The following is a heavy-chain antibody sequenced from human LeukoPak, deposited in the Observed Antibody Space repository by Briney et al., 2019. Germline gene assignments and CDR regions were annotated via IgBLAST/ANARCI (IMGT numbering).Heavy chain of an antibody. Sequence: GASVRVSCKASGYIFTSYYIHWVRQAPGQGLEWMGIINPSGGSTSYSQKLQGRVTMTTDTSTSTAYMELRSLRSDDTAVYYCARGNETPYCSSTSCYSRHVPRDSPAPYDYWGQGTLVTVSS. CDR3: ARGNETPYCSSTSCYSRHVPRDSPAPYDY. CDR2: INPSGGST. CDR1: GYIFTSYY. D-gene: IGHD2-2*01. V-gene: IGHV1-46*01. J-gene: IGHJ4*02.